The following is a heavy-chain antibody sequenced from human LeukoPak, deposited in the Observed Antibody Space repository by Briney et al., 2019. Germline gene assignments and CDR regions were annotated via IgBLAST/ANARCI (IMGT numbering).Heavy chain of an antibody. CDR3: ANSYDYVWGSYRYSGNWFDP. J-gene: IGHJ5*02. CDR2: IYYSGST. Sequence: SETLSLTCTVSGGSISSSNYYWGWIRQPPGKGLEWIGSIYYSGSTYYNPSLKSRVTISVDTSKNQFSLKLSSVTAADTAVYYCANSYDYVWGSYRYSGNWFDPWGQGTLVTVSS. D-gene: IGHD3-16*02. V-gene: IGHV4-39*01. CDR1: GGSISSSNYY.